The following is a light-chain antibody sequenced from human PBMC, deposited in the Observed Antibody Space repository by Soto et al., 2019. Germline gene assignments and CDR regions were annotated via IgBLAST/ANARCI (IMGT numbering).Light chain of an antibody. CDR1: QSVRSS. V-gene: IGKV3-11*01. CDR2: DAS. Sequence: EILLTHSPATLSLSPGERATLSCRASQSVRSSLAWYQQKPGQAPRLLIYDASTRATGIPGRFSGSGSGTDFTLTISNLEPEDFAVYSCQQRSSWPWTFGQGAKVEIK. CDR3: QQRSSWPWT. J-gene: IGKJ1*01.